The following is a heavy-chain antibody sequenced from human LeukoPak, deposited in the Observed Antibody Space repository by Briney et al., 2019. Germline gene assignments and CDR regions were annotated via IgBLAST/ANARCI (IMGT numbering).Heavy chain of an antibody. CDR3: ARVAGGIVATIILGGLDY. Sequence: PSGTLSLTCAVSGGSISSSNWWSWVRQPPGKGLEWIGEIYHSGSTNYNPSLRSRVTISVDKSKNQFSLKLSSVTAADTAVYYCARVAGGIVATIILGGLDYWGQGTLVTVSS. J-gene: IGHJ4*02. V-gene: IGHV4-4*02. CDR1: GGSISSSNW. D-gene: IGHD5-12*01. CDR2: IYHSGST.